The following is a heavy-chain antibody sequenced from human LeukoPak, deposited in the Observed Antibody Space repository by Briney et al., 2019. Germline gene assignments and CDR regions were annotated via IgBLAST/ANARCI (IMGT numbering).Heavy chain of an antibody. CDR3: ARVRGYYDSSGYDY. V-gene: IGHV4-59*01. CDR1: GGSISGYY. Sequence: SETLSLTCTVSGGSISGYYWSWIRQPPGKGLEWIGYIYYSGSTNYNPALKSRVTISEDTSKNQISLKLSSVTAADTAVYYCARVRGYYDSSGYDYWGQGTLVTVSS. D-gene: IGHD3-22*01. CDR2: IYYSGST. J-gene: IGHJ4*02.